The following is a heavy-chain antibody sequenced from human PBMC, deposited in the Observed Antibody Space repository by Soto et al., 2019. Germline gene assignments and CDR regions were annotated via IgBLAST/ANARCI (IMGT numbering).Heavy chain of an antibody. CDR2: ISSSSSYT. Sequence: SGGSLRLSCAASGFTFSDYYMSWIRQAPGKGLEWVSYISSSSSYTNYADSVKGRFTISRGNAKNSLYPQMNSLRAEHTAVYYCARGRAAAAPYYFDYWGQGT. V-gene: IGHV3-11*06. J-gene: IGHJ4*02. CDR3: ARGRAAAAPYYFDY. D-gene: IGHD6-13*01. CDR1: GFTFSDYY.